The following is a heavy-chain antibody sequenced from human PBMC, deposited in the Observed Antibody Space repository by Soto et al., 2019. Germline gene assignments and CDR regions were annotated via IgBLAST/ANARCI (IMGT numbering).Heavy chain of an antibody. Sequence: ASVKVSCTASGYTFTSYGLSWVRQAPGQGLEWMGWISPYNGKLEQSPKFQGRVTLTTDTFMNTAYMDLSSLTSEDSAIYYCARDPGLGSSYPPLDYWGQGSLVTVSS. CDR3: ARDPGLGSSYPPLDY. D-gene: IGHD3-10*01. CDR1: GYTFTSYG. J-gene: IGHJ4*01. CDR2: ISPYNGKL. V-gene: IGHV1-18*04.